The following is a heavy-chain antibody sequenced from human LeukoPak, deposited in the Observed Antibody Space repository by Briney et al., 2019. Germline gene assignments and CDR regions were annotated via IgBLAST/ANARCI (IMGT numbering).Heavy chain of an antibody. CDR3: ARDEWFGY. CDR1: GGSVSSGSYY. V-gene: IGHV4-61*01. CDR2: IYSSVST. Sequence: SETLSLTCTVSGGSVSSGSYYWSWIRQPPGKGLEWIGYIYSSVSTKYNTSLKSRVTISVDTSKNQVSLNLSSVTATDTAVYYCARDEWFGYWGQGTLVTASS. D-gene: IGHD3-10*01. J-gene: IGHJ4*02.